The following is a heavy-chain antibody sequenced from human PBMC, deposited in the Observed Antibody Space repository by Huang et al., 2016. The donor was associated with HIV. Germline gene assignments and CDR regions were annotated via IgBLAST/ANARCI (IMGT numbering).Heavy chain of an antibody. J-gene: IGHJ6*02. V-gene: IGHV4-39*01. D-gene: IGHD6-19*01. Sequence: LQLQESVPGLVKSSETLSLICTVSGGSISSSSYYWGWLRQPPGKGPAWIGSIYYSGNTYYNPPLKSRVTISVDTSKNQFSLKVNSVTAADTAVYYCARHGRVAGHYYNNMDVWGRGTTVTVSS. CDR2: IYYSGNT. CDR1: GGSISSSSYY. CDR3: ARHGRVAGHYYNNMDV.